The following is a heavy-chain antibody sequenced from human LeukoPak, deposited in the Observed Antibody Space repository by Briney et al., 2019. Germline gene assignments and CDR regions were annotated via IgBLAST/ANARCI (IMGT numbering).Heavy chain of an antibody. D-gene: IGHD6-19*01. V-gene: IGHV3-30*04. CDR2: ISYDGSNK. J-gene: IGHJ4*02. CDR1: GFTFSSYA. CDR3: ARENGIAVAGNLDY. Sequence: GGSLRLSCAASGFTFSSYAMHWVRQAPGKGLEWVAVISYDGSNKYYADSVEGRFTISRDNSKNTLYLQMNSLRAEDTAVYYCARENGIAVAGNLDYWGQGTLVTVSS.